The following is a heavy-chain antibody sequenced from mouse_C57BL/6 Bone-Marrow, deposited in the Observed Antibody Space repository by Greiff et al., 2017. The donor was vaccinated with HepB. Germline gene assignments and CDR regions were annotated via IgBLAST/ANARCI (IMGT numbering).Heavy chain of an antibody. CDR3: ARCTTVVYWYFDV. CDR1: GYTFTNYW. CDR2: IYPGGGYT. J-gene: IGHJ1*03. Sequence: VQLQQSGAELVRPGTSVKMSCKASGYTFTNYWIGWAKQRPGHGLEWIGDIYPGGGYTNYNEKFKGKATLTADKSSSTAYMQFSSLTSEDSAICGLARCTTVVYWYFDVGGTGTTVTFSS. D-gene: IGHD1-1*01. V-gene: IGHV1-63*01.